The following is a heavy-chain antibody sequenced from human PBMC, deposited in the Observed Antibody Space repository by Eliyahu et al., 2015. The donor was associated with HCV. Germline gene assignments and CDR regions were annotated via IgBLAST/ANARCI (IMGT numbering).Heavy chain of an antibody. CDR1: GGSISEYY. CDR2: IYYGGST. V-gene: IGHV4-59*01. Sequence: QVQLQESGPGLVRPSETLSLTCTVXGGSISEYYWGWIRQPPGKGLEWIGXYIYYGGSTEYNPSLKSRVTISVDMSKNQFSLKLNSVTTADTTAVYFCARYRRCGDNCADGFDLWGQGTMVTVSS. J-gene: IGHJ3*01. D-gene: IGHD2-21*02. CDR3: ARYRRCGDNCADGFDL.